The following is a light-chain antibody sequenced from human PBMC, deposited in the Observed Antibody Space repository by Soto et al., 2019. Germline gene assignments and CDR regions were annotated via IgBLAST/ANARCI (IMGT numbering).Light chain of an antibody. Sequence: AIRMTQSPSSLSASTGDRVTITCRASQGISSYLAWYQQKTGKAPKLLIYSASTLQSGVPSRFSGSGSGTDFTLTISLLQSEDFSTYYCQQYYSYPRTFGQGTKVEIK. J-gene: IGKJ1*01. CDR1: QGISSY. V-gene: IGKV1-8*01. CDR2: SAS. CDR3: QQYYSYPRT.